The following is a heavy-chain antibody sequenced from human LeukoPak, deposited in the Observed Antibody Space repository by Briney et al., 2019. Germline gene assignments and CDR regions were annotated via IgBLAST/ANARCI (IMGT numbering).Heavy chain of an antibody. V-gene: IGHV3-11*04. Sequence: GGSLRLSCAASGFTFSDYYMSWIRQAPGKGLEWVSYISSSGSTIYYADSVKGRFTISRDNAKNSLYLQMNSLRAEDTAVYYCASWPAIPEYCQHWGQGTLVSVSS. CDR2: ISSSGSTI. J-gene: IGHJ1*01. CDR3: ASWPAIPEYCQH. D-gene: IGHD2-2*01. CDR1: GFTFSDYY.